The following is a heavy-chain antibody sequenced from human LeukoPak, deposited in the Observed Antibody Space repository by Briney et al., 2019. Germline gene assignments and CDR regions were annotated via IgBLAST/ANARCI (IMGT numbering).Heavy chain of an antibody. D-gene: IGHD6-25*01. Sequence: PGGSLRLSCVASGFSFSGKWLHWVRQAPGKGLVWVSNIESDGYTANYVDSVKGRFTIARDNAKNTLYLQMNSLRVEDTAVYYCGSPYSGSWQTVDYWGQGTLVTVSS. V-gene: IGHV3-74*01. J-gene: IGHJ4*02. CDR3: GSPYSGSWQTVDY. CDR2: IESDGYTA. CDR1: GFSFSGKW.